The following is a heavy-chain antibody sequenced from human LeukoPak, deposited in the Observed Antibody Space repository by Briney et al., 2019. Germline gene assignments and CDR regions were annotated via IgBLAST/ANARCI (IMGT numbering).Heavy chain of an antibody. V-gene: IGHV4-31*03. J-gene: IGHJ4*02. Sequence: SQTLSLTCTVSGGPISSGGYYWSWIRQHPGKGLEWIGYIYYSGSTYYNPSLKSRVTLSIDTSKNQFSLKLSSVTAADTAVYYCARVIFCGFDCYGQYYFDYWGQGTLVTVSS. D-gene: IGHD3-9*01. CDR2: IYYSGST. CDR1: GGPISSGGYY. CDR3: ARVIFCGFDCYGQYYFDY.